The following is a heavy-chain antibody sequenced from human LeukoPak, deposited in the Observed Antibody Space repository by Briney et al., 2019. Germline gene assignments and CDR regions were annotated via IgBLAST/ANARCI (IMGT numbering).Heavy chain of an antibody. D-gene: IGHD6-25*01. Sequence: SETLSLTCAVYGGSFSGYYWSWIRQPPGKGLEWIGEINHSGSTNYNPSLKSRVTISVDTSKNQFSLKLSSVTAADTAVYYCASRLSGVGYYFDYWGQGTLVTVSS. J-gene: IGHJ4*02. CDR1: GGSFSGYY. V-gene: IGHV4-34*01. CDR2: INHSGST. CDR3: ASRLSGVGYYFDY.